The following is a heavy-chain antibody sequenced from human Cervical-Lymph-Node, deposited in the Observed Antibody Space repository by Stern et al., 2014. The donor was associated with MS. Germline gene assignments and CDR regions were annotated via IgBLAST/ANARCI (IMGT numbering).Heavy chain of an antibody. J-gene: IGHJ4*02. CDR3: ARHVQGFDY. CDR2: IYPYDSDT. Sequence: EVQLVKSGAEVKKPGESLKISCKLSGYSFTIYYIAWVRQMPGKGLEWIGVIYPYDSDTTYSPSFQGQVTISADKSITTAYLQWSSLRASDTAMYYCARHVQGFDYWGQGTLVTVSS. V-gene: IGHV5-51*01. CDR1: GYSFTIYY.